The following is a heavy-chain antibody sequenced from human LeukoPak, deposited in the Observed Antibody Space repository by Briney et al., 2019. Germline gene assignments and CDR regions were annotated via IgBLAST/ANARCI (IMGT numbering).Heavy chain of an antibody. CDR2: IYYSGST. D-gene: IGHD6-19*01. V-gene: IGHV4-30-4*08. Sequence: SQTLSLTCTVSGGSISSGGYYWSWIRQRPGKGLEWIGYIYYSGSTYYNPSLKSRVTISVDTSKNQFSLKLSSVTAADTAVYYCARHVFPSYSSGWYDYWGQGTLVTVSS. CDR1: GGSISSGGYY. J-gene: IGHJ4*02. CDR3: ARHVFPSYSSGWYDY.